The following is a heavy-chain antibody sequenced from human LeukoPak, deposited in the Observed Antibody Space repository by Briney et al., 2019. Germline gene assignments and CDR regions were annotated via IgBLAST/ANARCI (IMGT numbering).Heavy chain of an antibody. CDR2: INHSGST. Sequence: SETLSLTCAVYGGSFSGYYWSWIRQPPGKGLEWIGEINHSGSTNYNPSLKSRVTISVDTSKNQLSLKLSSVTAADTAVYYCARARRVVVVAASNWFDPWGQGTLVTVSS. CDR1: GGSFSGYY. V-gene: IGHV4-34*01. CDR3: ARARRVVVVAASNWFDP. D-gene: IGHD2-15*01. J-gene: IGHJ5*02.